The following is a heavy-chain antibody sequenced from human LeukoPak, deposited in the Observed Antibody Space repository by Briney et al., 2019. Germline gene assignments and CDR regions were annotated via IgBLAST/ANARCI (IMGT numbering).Heavy chain of an antibody. CDR3: ARELDSGSSPFDF. D-gene: IGHD1-26*01. CDR2: IYHSGST. CDR1: GGSISSGGYY. Sequence: PSETLSLTCTVSGGSISSGGYYWSWIRQPPGKGLEWIGYIYHSGSTNYNPSLKSRVTVSVDTSKKQFSLKLSSVTAADTAVYYCARELDSGSSPFDFWGQGTLVTVSS. J-gene: IGHJ4*02. V-gene: IGHV4-61*08.